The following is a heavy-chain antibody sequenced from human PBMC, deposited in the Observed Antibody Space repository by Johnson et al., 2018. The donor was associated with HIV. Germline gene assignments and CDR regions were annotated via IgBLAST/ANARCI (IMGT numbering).Heavy chain of an antibody. D-gene: IGHD4-17*01. V-gene: IGHV3-30*02. Sequence: VQLVESGGGVVQPGGSLRLSCAASGFTFSSYGMHWVRQAPGKGLEWVAFIRYDGSNKYYADSVKGRFTISRDNAKNTLYLQMNSLRAEDTALYYCARGVPDYVDAFDIWGQGTMVTVSS. CDR3: ARGVPDYVDAFDI. J-gene: IGHJ3*02. CDR2: IRYDGSNK. CDR1: GFTFSSYG.